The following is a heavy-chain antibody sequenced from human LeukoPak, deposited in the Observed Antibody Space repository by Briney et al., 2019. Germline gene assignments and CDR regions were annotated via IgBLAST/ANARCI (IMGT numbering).Heavy chain of an antibody. CDR3: AKDAPVNIVVVPAANS. CDR1: GFTFSSYA. V-gene: IGHV3-23*01. CDR2: ISGSGGST. J-gene: IGHJ4*02. Sequence: GGSLRLSCAASGFTFSSYAMRWVRQAPGKGLEWVSAISGSGGSTYYADSVKGRFTISRDNSKNTLYLQMNSLRAEDTAVYYCAKDAPVNIVVVPAANSWGQGTLVTVSS. D-gene: IGHD2-2*01.